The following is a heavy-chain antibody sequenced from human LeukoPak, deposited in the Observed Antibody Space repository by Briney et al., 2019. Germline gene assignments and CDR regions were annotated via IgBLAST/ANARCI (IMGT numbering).Heavy chain of an antibody. J-gene: IGHJ4*02. CDR2: ISYDGSNK. V-gene: IGHV3-30-3*01. CDR1: GFTFSSYA. D-gene: IGHD3-22*01. CDR3: AREIYYYDSSGYLDY. Sequence: GGSLRLSCAASGFTFSSYAMNWVRQAPGKGLEWVAVISYDGSNKYYADSVKGRFTISRDNSKNTLYLQMNSLRAEDTAVYYCAREIYYYDSSGYLDYWGQGTLVTVSS.